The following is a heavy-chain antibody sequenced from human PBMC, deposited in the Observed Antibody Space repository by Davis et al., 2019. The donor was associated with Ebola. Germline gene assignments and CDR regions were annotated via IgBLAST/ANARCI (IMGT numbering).Heavy chain of an antibody. CDR3: ARGIR. J-gene: IGHJ4*02. V-gene: IGHV4-39*01. D-gene: IGHD1-14*01. CDR2: IYYSGNT. Sequence: SETLSPTCTVSGGSISSSSYYWGWIRQPPGKGLEWIGSIYYSGNTYYNPSLKSRVTISVDTSKNQFSLKLSSVTAADTAVYYCARGIRWGQGTLVTVSS. CDR1: GGSISSSSYY.